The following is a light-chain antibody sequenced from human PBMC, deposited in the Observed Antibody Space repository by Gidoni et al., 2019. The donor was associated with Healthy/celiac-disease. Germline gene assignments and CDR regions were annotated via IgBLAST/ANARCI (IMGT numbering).Light chain of an antibody. V-gene: IGKV1-5*03. J-gene: IGKJ1*01. CDR1: QSISSW. Sequence: DIQMTQSPSTLSASVGDRVTITCRASQSISSWLAWYQQKQGKAPKLLIYKASSLESGVPSRFIGSGSGTEFTLTISSLQPDDFATYYCQQYNSYSRTFGQGTKVEIK. CDR3: QQYNSYSRT. CDR2: KAS.